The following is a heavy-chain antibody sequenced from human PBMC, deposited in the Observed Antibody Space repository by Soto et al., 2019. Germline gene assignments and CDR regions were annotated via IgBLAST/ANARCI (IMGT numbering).Heavy chain of an antibody. V-gene: IGHV4-31*03. D-gene: IGHD6-13*01. J-gene: IGHJ4*02. CDR3: ARGSRYSSPQYYFDY. Sequence: QVQLQESGPGLVKPSQTLSLTCTVSGGSISSGGYYWSWIRQHPGKGLEWIGYIYYSGSTYYNPSLKSRVTISVDTSKNQFSLKLSSVTAADTAVYYCARGSRYSSPQYYFDYWGQGTLVTVSS. CDR1: GGSISSGGYY. CDR2: IYYSGST.